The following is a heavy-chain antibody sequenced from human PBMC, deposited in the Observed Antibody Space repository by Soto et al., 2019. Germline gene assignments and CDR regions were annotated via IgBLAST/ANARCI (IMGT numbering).Heavy chain of an antibody. CDR1: GGSISSSSYY. D-gene: IGHD2-2*01. Sequence: SETLSLTYTVSGGSISSSSYYWGWIRQPPGKGLEWIGSIYYSGNTNYSPSLKSRVTISVDTSKEQFSLKLTSVTAADTAMYYCARGYCSSTSCYEFDYWGQGTLVTVSS. CDR3: ARGYCSSTSCYEFDY. CDR2: IYYSGNT. J-gene: IGHJ4*02. V-gene: IGHV4-61*05.